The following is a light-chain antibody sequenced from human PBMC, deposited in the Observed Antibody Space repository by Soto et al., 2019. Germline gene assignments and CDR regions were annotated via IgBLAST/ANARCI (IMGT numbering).Light chain of an antibody. J-gene: IGKJ2*01. CDR2: GAS. Sequence: DIVLTQSPGTLSLSPGERATLSCRASQSVSGTYLAWYQQKPGQAPRVLIYGASSRVAGIPDRFSGSGSGTGFTLTISRLEPEDFAVYYCQLYGSSRRFTFGQGTKLEIK. CDR1: QSVSGTY. CDR3: QLYGSSRRFT. V-gene: IGKV3-20*01.